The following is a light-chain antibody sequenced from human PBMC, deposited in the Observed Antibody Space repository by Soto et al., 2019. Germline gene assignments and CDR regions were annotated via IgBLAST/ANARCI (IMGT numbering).Light chain of an antibody. CDR3: QQYYTTPLT. CDR1: QSVLFNSNNKNY. V-gene: IGKV4-1*01. Sequence: DIVMTQSPDYLSVSLGETATINCKSSQSVLFNSNNKNYLAWYQQKAGQSPRLLLYWASAREVGVPDRFSARGSGTDFTPTITSLQAEDVAVYYCQQYYTTPLTFGGGTKVELK. CDR2: WAS. J-gene: IGKJ4*01.